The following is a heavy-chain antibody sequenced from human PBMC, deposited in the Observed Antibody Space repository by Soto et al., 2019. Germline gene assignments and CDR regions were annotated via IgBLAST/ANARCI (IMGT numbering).Heavy chain of an antibody. V-gene: IGHV1-69*13. J-gene: IGHJ6*02. D-gene: IGHD3-3*01. CDR2: IIPIFGTA. CDR3: ARGPPHYDFYISVVHYYYYGMDV. Sequence: ASVKVSCKASGGTFSSYAISWVRQAPGQGLEWMGGIIPIFGTANYAQKFQGRVTITADESTSTAYMELSSLRSEDTAVYYCARGPPHYDFYISVVHYYYYGMDVWGQGTMVTVSS. CDR1: GGTFSSYA.